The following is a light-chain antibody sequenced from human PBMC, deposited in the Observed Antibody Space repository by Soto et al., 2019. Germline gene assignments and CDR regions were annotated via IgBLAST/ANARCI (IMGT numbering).Light chain of an antibody. V-gene: IGKV1-27*01. J-gene: IGKJ3*01. CDR3: QKYDSVPFT. CDR1: QGIRNY. CDR2: AAS. Sequence: DIQMTQSPSSLSASVGDRVTITCRASQGIRNYLAWYQQKPGKVPSLLIYAASTLQSGVPFRFSGSGSGTAFTLTISSLQPEDVATYYCQKYDSVPFTFGLGTKVDFK.